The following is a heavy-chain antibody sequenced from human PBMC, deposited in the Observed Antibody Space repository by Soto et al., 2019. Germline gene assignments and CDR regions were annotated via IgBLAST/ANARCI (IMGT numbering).Heavy chain of an antibody. CDR2: MNSQTGNT. J-gene: IGHJ4*02. CDR1: GYTFIDYD. CDR3: ARGRGAESYRACYDY. V-gene: IGHV1-8*02. D-gene: IGHD3-10*01. Sequence: QVQLVQSGAEVKKPGASVKVSCKPSGYTFIDYDINWVRQATGQGLEWMGWMNSQTGNTGYAQKFQGRVTMTRDTSISTAYMELSSLGSDDTAVYYCARGRGAESYRACYDYWGQGTLVTVSS.